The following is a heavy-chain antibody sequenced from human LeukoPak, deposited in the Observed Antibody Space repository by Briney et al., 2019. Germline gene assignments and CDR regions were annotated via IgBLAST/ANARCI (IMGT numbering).Heavy chain of an antibody. CDR3: ARGSYGDRKRRNRRAVPY. CDR2: IYHSGNS. D-gene: IGHD4-17*01. V-gene: IGHV4-34*01. Sequence: SYTLSLTRALYLGSLSGYYWSFIGLPPPNGREWTGEIYHSGNSHHTPSLKSPDTISVDTSKTQFSLELSSVAPADRVVFFCARGSYGDRKRRNRRAVPYWGEGTLVSVSS. CDR1: LGSLSGYY. J-gene: IGHJ4*02.